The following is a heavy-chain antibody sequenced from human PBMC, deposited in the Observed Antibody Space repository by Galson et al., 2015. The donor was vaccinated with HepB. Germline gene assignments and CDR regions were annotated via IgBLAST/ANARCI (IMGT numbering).Heavy chain of an antibody. CDR3: ARGQWLAHFDY. CDR1: GDSVSTASAA. CDR2: TYFRSQWYS. V-gene: IGHV6-1*01. J-gene: IGHJ4*02. Sequence: CAISGDSVSTASAAWNWIRQSPSRGLEWLGRTYFRSQWYSDYVVSLQGRITISPDASKNQFSLHLTSVTPDDTAVYYCARGQWLAHFDYWSQGALVTVSS. D-gene: IGHD6-19*01.